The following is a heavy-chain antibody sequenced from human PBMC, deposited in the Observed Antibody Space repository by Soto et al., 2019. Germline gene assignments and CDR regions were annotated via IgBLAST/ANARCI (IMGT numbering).Heavy chain of an antibody. D-gene: IGHD1-26*01. J-gene: IGHJ4*02. CDR3: ARDSLQWELLRGDFDY. CDR2: ISYDGSNK. CDR1: GFTFSSYA. V-gene: IGHV3-30-3*01. Sequence: GGSLRLSCAASGFTFSSYAMHWVRQAPGKGLEWVAVISYDGSNKYYADSVKGRFTISRDNSKNTLYLQMNSLRAEDTAVYYCARDSLQWELLRGDFDYWGQGTLVTSPQ.